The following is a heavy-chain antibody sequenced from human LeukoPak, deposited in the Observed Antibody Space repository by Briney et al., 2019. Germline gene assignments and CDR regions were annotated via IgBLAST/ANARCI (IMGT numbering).Heavy chain of an antibody. D-gene: IGHD4-17*01. J-gene: IGHJ6*02. Sequence: SVKVSCKASGGTFSSYAIGWVRQAPGQGLEWMGRIIPILGIANYAQKFQGRVTITADKSTSTAYMELSSLRSEDTAVYYCARDLYGDYVVYYYGMDVWGQGTTVTVSS. V-gene: IGHV1-69*04. CDR1: GGTFSSYA. CDR2: IIPILGIA. CDR3: ARDLYGDYVVYYYGMDV.